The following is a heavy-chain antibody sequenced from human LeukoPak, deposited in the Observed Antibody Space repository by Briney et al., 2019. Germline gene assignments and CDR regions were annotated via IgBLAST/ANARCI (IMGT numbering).Heavy chain of an antibody. V-gene: IGHV3-30*03. CDR1: GFTFSSYG. CDR2: ISYDGSNK. J-gene: IGHJ6*03. CDR3: AREVASNWNNDYYYYMDV. Sequence: GGSLRLSCAASGFTFSSYGMHWVRQAPGKGLEWVAVISYDGSNKYYADSVKGRFTISRDNSKNTLYLQMNSLRAEDTAVYYCAREVASNWNNDYYYYMDVWGKGTTVTVS. D-gene: IGHD1/OR15-1a*01.